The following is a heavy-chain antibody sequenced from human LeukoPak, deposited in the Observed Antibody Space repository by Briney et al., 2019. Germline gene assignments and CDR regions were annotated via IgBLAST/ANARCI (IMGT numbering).Heavy chain of an antibody. CDR2: IWSDGSDK. CDR1: GFTFSHYG. V-gene: IGHV3-33*06. J-gene: IGHJ1*01. Sequence: GGSLRLSCAASGFTFSHYGMHWVRQTPDAGLEWVAVIWSDGSDKCYAKSVKGRFTISRDNSKNSLFLQMNSLRAEDTAVYYCAKDAQRGFDYSNSLQNWGQGILVTVSS. D-gene: IGHD4-11*01. CDR3: AKDAQRGFDYSNSLQN.